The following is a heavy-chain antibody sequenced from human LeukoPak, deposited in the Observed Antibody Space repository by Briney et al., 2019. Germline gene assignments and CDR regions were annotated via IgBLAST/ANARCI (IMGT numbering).Heavy chain of an antibody. J-gene: IGHJ3*02. CDR2: INHSGNT. CDR1: GGSFSGYY. CDR3: ARTTVVTPSAFDI. V-gene: IGHV4-34*01. D-gene: IGHD4-23*01. Sequence: SETLSLTCAVYGGSFSGYYWSWIRQPPGKGLEWIGEINHSGNTNYNPSLKSRATISVDTSKNQFSLKLSSVTAADTAVYYCARTTVVTPSAFDIWGQGTLVTVSS.